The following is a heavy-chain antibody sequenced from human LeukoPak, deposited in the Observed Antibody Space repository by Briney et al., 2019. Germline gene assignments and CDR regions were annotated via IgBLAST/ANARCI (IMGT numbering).Heavy chain of an antibody. Sequence: PSETLSLTCTVSGGSISSYYWSWIRQPPGKGLEWIGYIYYSGSTNYNPSLKSRVTISVDTSKNQFSLKLSSVAAADTAVYYCAKDATVTGVNYFDLWGQGTLVTVSS. D-gene: IGHD4-11*01. CDR3: AKDATVTGVNYFDL. V-gene: IGHV4-59*12. CDR1: GGSISSYY. CDR2: IYYSGST. J-gene: IGHJ5*02.